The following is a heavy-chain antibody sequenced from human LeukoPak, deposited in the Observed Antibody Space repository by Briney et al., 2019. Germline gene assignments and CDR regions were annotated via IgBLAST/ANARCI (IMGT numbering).Heavy chain of an antibody. J-gene: IGHJ6*02. CDR1: GFTFSSYA. CDR3: ARSTHGYYYYGMDV. V-gene: IGHV3-64*01. CDR2: ISSNGGST. Sequence: GSLRLSCAASGFTFSSYAMHWVRQAPGKGLEYVSAISSNGGSTYYANSVKGGFTISRDNSKNTLYLQMGSLRAEDMAVYYCARSTHGYYYYGMDVWGQGTTVTVSS. D-gene: IGHD1-1*01.